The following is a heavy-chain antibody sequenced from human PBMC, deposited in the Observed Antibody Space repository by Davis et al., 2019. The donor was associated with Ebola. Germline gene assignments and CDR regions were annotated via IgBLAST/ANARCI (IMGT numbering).Heavy chain of an antibody. CDR1: GGFVSSGGYS. D-gene: IGHD3-10*01. V-gene: IGHV4-30-4*07. CDR2: YYYTGST. Sequence: SETLSLTCAVSGGFVSSGGYSWSWIRQPPGKGLEWIGYYYYTGSTYYNPSLKSRVTISVDTSKNQFSLKLTSVTAADTAVYYCVRSVTMIRGVIPWFDPWGQGTLVAVSS. J-gene: IGHJ5*01. CDR3: VRSVTMIRGVIPWFDP.